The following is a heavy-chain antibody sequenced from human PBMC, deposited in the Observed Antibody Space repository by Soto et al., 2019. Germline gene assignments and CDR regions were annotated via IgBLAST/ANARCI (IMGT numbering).Heavy chain of an antibody. D-gene: IGHD2-2*01. J-gene: IGHJ4*02. V-gene: IGHV4-34*01. CDR2: INHSGST. CDR3: ARKLPCRYCSSTSAPGFDY. CDR1: GGSFSGYY. Sequence: PSETLSLTCAVYGGSFSGYYWSWIRRPPGKGLEWIGEINHSGSTNYNPSLKSRVTISVDTSKNQFSLKLSSVTAADTAVYYCARKLPCRYCSSTSAPGFDYWGQGTLVTVSS.